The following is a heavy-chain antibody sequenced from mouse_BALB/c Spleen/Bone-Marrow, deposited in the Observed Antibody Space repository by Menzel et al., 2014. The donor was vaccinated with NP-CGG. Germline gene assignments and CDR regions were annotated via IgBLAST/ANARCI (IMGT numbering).Heavy chain of an antibody. Sequence: EVQLQESGGGLVQPGGSLRLSCATSGFTFTDYYMSWVRQPPGKALEWLAFIRNKANGYTTEYGASVKGRFTISRDNSQSILYLQMNALSAEDSATYYCARDMGLLRFDYWGHGTTLTVSS. J-gene: IGHJ2*01. D-gene: IGHD1-1*01. CDR3: ARDMGLLRFDY. CDR2: IRNKANGYTT. CDR1: GFTFTDYY. V-gene: IGHV7-3*02.